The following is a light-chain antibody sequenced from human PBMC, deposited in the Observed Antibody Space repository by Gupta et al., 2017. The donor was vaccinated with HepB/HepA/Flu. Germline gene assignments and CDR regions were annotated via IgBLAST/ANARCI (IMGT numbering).Light chain of an antibody. CDR1: KLGDKY. CDR3: QAWDSSTVV. Sequence: SYELTQPPSVSVSPGQTASITCSGDKLGDKYACWYQQKPAQSPVLVIYQDSKRPSGIPELFSGSNSGTTATLTISGTQAMDEDDYYCQAWDSSTVVFGGGTKLTVL. J-gene: IGLJ2*01. CDR2: QDS. V-gene: IGLV3-1*01.